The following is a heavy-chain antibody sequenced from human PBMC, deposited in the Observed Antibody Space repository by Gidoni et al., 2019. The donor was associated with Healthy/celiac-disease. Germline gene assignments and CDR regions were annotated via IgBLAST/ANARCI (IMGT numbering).Heavy chain of an antibody. D-gene: IGHD3-10*01. J-gene: IGHJ4*02. CDR1: VCTYDEYA. Sequence: EVQLVESGGVVVQPGGSLRLSCEASVCTYDEYAMHLVRQATGKGLEWVSRISWDRGSTYSADSVKGRFTISSDNSTNSLYLQMNSLRAEDTALYYFAKDPNGSGSYTLDYWGQGPLVTVSS. CDR2: ISWDRGST. CDR3: AKDPNGSGSYTLDY. V-gene: IGHV3-43D*04.